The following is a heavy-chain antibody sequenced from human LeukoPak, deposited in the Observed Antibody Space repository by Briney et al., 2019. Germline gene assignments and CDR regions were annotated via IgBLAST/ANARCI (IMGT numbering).Heavy chain of an antibody. V-gene: IGHV3-15*01. CDR3: TTDWDDSSGWPAFDI. Sequence: GGSLRLSCAASGFTFSNAWMSWVRQAPGKGLEWVGRIKSKTDGGTTDYAAPVKGRFTISRDDSKNTLYLQMNSLKTEDTAVYYCTTDWDDSSGWPAFDIWGQGTLVTVSS. D-gene: IGHD3-22*01. J-gene: IGHJ4*02. CDR1: GFTFSNAW. CDR2: IKSKTDGGTT.